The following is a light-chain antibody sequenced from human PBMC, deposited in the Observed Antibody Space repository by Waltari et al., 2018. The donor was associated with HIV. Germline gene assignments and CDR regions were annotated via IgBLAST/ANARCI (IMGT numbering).Light chain of an antibody. CDR2: DVS. Sequence: EIVLTQSPATLSLSPGERVTLSCRASQSVSRYLGWYQQKSGQAPRLLISDVSNRATGIPARFSGSGSGTDFALTISSLEPEDFAVYYCQYRSKWLIFGGGTKVEIK. J-gene: IGKJ4*01. CDR1: QSVSRY. CDR3: QYRSKWLI. V-gene: IGKV3-11*01.